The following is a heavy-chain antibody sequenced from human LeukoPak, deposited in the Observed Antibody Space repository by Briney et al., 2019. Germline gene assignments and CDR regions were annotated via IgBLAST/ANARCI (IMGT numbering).Heavy chain of an antibody. CDR1: GFPFSSYW. D-gene: IGHD3-9*01. CDR2: IKQDGSEK. Sequence: PGGSLRLSCAASGFPFSSYWMSWVRQAPGKGLEWVANIKQDGSEKYYVDSVKGRFTISRDNAKNSLYLQMNSLRAEDTAVYYCARKGWLQYYYYYMDVWGKGTTVTVSS. J-gene: IGHJ6*03. CDR3: ARKGWLQYYYYYMDV. V-gene: IGHV3-7*01.